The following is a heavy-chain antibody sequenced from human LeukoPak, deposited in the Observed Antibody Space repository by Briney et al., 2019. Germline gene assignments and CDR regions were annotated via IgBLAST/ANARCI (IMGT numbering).Heavy chain of an antibody. Sequence: PGGSLRLSCAASGFTFRSYGMHRVRQAPGKGLEWVAFIRYDGSNKYYADSVKGRFTISRDNSKNTLYLQMNSLRAEDTAVYYCAKPGYYYDSSGYYYLDYWGQGTLVTVSS. D-gene: IGHD3-22*01. CDR2: IRYDGSNK. CDR1: GFTFRSYG. J-gene: IGHJ4*02. V-gene: IGHV3-30*02. CDR3: AKPGYYYDSSGYYYLDY.